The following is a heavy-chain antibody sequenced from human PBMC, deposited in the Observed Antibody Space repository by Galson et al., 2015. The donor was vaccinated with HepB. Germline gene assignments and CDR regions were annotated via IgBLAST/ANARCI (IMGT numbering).Heavy chain of an antibody. D-gene: IGHD6-19*01. CDR2: INAGNGNT. V-gene: IGHV1-3*01. J-gene: IGHJ6*02. CDR3: ASWEQYSSGWPELYGMDV. CDR1: GYTFTSYA. Sequence: SVKVSCKASGYTFTSYAMHWVRQAPGQRLEWMGWINAGNGNTKYSQKFQGRVTITRDTSASTAYMELSSLRSEDTAVYYCASWEQYSSGWPELYGMDVWGQGTTVTVSS.